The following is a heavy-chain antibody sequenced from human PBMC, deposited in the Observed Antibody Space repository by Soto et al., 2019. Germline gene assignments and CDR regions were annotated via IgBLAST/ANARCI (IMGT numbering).Heavy chain of an antibody. CDR3: AKDPTGSGYDYFDY. CDR2: ISGSSGST. J-gene: IGHJ4*02. D-gene: IGHD5-12*01. CDR1: GFTFSSYA. V-gene: IGHV3-23*01. Sequence: GESLKISCAASGFTFSSYAMSWVRQAPGKGLEWVSAISGSSGSTYYADSVKGRFTISRDNSKNTLYLQMNSLRAEDTAVYYCAKDPTGSGYDYFDYWGQGTLVTVSS.